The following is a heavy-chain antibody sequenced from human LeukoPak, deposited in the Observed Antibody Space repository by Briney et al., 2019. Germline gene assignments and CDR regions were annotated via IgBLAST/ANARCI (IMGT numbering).Heavy chain of an antibody. J-gene: IGHJ3*02. V-gene: IGHV4-59*01. D-gene: IGHD3-10*01. Sequence: SGTLSLTCTVSGGSISSYYWSWIRQPPGKGLEWIGYIYCSGSTNYNPSLKSRVTISVDTSKNQFSLKLSSVTAADTAVYYCARVVGLVTMVRGVIITNDAFDIWGQGTMVTVSS. CDR3: ARVVGLVTMVRGVIITNDAFDI. CDR2: IYCSGST. CDR1: GGSISSYY.